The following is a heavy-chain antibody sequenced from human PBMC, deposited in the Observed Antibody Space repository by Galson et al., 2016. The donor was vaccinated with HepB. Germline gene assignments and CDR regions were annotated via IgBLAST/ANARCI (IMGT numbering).Heavy chain of an antibody. CDR3: ARDGIAAASYYFDS. CDR2: IISTSTTI. Sequence: SLRLSCAASGFTFSTYGMNWVRQAPGKGLEWVSYIISTSTTIFYADSVRGRFTISSDNARNSLYLQMNSLRDEETAVYYCARDGIAAASYYFDSWGQGTLVTVSS. CDR1: GFTFSTYG. D-gene: IGHD6-13*01. J-gene: IGHJ4*02. V-gene: IGHV3-48*02.